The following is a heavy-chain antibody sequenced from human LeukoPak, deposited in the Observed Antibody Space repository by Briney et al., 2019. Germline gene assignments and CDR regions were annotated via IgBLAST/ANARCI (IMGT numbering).Heavy chain of an antibody. D-gene: IGHD2-15*01. CDR1: GGSFSGYY. Sequence: SETLSLTCAVYGGSFSGYYWSWIRQPPGKGLEWIGEINHSGSTNYNPSLKSRVTISVDTSKNQFSLKLSSVTAADTAVYYCSGYDCSGGSRYRYYYYGMDVWGQGTTVTVSS. J-gene: IGHJ6*02. CDR3: SGYDCSGGSRYRYYYYGMDV. V-gene: IGHV4-34*01. CDR2: INHSGST.